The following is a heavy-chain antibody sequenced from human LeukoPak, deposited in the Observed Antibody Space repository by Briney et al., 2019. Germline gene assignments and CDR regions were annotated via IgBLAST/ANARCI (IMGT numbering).Heavy chain of an antibody. D-gene: IGHD6-19*01. CDR2: IYYSGST. Sequence: PSETLSLTCTVSGGSVSSGSYYWSWIRQPPGKGLEWIAYIYYSGSTNYNPSLKNRVTISVDTSKNQFSLKLTPVTAADTAVYYCARSLITVAGATAGFDFWGQGTLVTVSS. V-gene: IGHV4-61*01. CDR3: ARSLITVAGATAGFDF. J-gene: IGHJ4*02. CDR1: GGSVSSGSYY.